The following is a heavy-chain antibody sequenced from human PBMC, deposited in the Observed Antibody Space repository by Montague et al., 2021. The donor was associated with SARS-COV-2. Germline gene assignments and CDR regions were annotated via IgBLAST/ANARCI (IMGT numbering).Heavy chain of an antibody. CDR3: ACGDENGSGYMDV. Sequence: SETLSLTCAVYNGSFSSFYWNWIRQSPGKGLEWIGEISHGGSTXXXPSXKGRVTISVDTSKNQFSLNLRSVTAADTAVYYCACGDENGSGYMDVWGKGTTVTVSS. J-gene: IGHJ6*03. CDR2: ISHGGST. CDR1: NGSFSSFY. D-gene: IGHD1-26*01. V-gene: IGHV4-34*01.